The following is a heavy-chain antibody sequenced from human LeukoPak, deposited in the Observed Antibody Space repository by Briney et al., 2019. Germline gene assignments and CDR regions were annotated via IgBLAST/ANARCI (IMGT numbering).Heavy chain of an antibody. V-gene: IGHV4-4*07. CDR2: IYTSGST. CDR1: GGSFSGYY. J-gene: IGHJ4*02. Sequence: SETLSLTCTVSGGSFSGYYWSWIRQPAGKGLEWIGRIYTSGSTNYNPSLKSRVTMSVDTSKNQFSLKLSSVTAADTAVYYCARAGYYYDSSGYYFLDYWGQGTLVTVSS. D-gene: IGHD3-22*01. CDR3: ARAGYYYDSSGYYFLDY.